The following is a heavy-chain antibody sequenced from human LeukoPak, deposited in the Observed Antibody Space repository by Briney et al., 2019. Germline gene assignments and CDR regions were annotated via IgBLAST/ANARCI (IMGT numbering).Heavy chain of an antibody. J-gene: IGHJ6*03. V-gene: IGHV3-48*01. D-gene: IGHD1-26*01. CDR3: VRTRVIQATIDYNHYYMDV. CDR2: ISTSSSTI. Sequence: GGSLRLSCAASGFTFSSYSMKWVRQAPGKGLVWVSYISTSSSTIYYADSVKGRFTIPRDHAKNSLYLQMNSLKAEDTAVHDCVRTRVIQATIDYNHYYMDVGGKGTTVRVS. CDR1: GFTFSSYS.